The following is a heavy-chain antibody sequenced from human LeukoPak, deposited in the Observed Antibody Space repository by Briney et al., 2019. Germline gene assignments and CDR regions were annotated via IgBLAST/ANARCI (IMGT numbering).Heavy chain of an antibody. CDR3: ARSYGGTKYYYYGMDV. V-gene: IGHV1-8*01. J-gene: IGHJ6*02. CDR1: GYTFTSYD. D-gene: IGHD1/OR15-1a*01. Sequence: GASVKVSCKASGYTFTSYDINWVRQATGQGLEWMGWMNPNSGNTGYAQKFQGRVTMTRNTSISTAYMELSSLRSEDTAVYYCARSYGGTKYYYYGMDVWGQGTTVTVSS. CDR2: MNPNSGNT.